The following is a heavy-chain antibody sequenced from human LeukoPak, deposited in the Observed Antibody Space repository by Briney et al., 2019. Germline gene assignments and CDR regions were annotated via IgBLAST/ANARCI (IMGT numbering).Heavy chain of an antibody. V-gene: IGHV4-4*08. CDR1: GGSISSYY. D-gene: IGHD3-9*01. CDR2: IYASGST. Sequence: PSETLSLTCTVSGGSISSYYWSWIRQPPGKGLEWIGRIYASGSTNYNPSLKSRVTISVDTSKNQFSLRLNSVTAADTAVYYCARDFGLLTGFNYWGQGTLVTVSS. CDR3: ARDFGLLTGFNY. J-gene: IGHJ4*02.